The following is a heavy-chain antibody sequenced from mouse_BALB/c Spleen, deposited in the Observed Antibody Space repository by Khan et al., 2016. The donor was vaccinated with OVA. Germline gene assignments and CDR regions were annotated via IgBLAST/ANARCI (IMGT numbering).Heavy chain of an antibody. CDR1: GYTFRSYY. V-gene: IGHV1S56*01. D-gene: IGHD2-1*01. Sequence: VKLQESGPELVKPGASVRISCKASGYTFRSYYIHWVKQRPGQGLEWIGWIYPGNVNTKYNEKFKGKATLTADKSSSTAYMQLSSLTSEDSAVYFCARWGGNYPSYAMDYWGQGTSVTVSS. J-gene: IGHJ4*01. CDR2: IYPGNVNT. CDR3: ARWGGNYPSYAMDY.